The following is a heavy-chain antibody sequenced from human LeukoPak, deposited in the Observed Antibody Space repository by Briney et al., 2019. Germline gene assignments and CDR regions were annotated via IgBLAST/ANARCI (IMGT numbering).Heavy chain of an antibody. V-gene: IGHV3-21*01. Sequence: GGSLRLSCAASGLTFSSYSMNWVRQAPGKGLEWVSSISSSSSSIFYADSVKGRFTISRDNAKNSLYLQMNSLRAEDTAVYYCARFETSGSRSVDYWGQGTLVTVSS. CDR3: ARFETSGSRSVDY. J-gene: IGHJ4*02. CDR1: GLTFSSYS. D-gene: IGHD1-26*01. CDR2: ISSSSSSI.